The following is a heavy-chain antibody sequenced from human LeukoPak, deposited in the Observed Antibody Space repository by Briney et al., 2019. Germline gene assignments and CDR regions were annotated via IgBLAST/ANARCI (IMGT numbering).Heavy chain of an antibody. J-gene: IGHJ4*02. CDR3: AKLSYYGSGSYPGNDY. D-gene: IGHD3-10*01. CDR2: ISYDGSNK. CDR1: GFTFSSYG. Sequence: GGSLRLSCAASGFTFSSYGMHWVRQAPGKGLEWVAVISYDGSNKYYADSVKGRFTISRDNSKNTLYLQMNSLRAEDTAVYYCAKLSYYGSGSYPGNDYWGQGTLVTVSS. V-gene: IGHV3-30*18.